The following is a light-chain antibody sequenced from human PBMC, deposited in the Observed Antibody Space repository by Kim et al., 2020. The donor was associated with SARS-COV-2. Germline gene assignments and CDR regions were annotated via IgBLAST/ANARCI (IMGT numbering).Light chain of an antibody. V-gene: IGLV3-9*01. CDR2: GDS. CDR1: NIGTKN. CDR3: QVWDSSTGV. J-gene: IGLJ3*02. Sequence: VALGQTARITCGGNNIGTKNVHWFQQKPGQAPVLVICGDSNRPSGIPERFSGSNSGNTATLTISRAQPGDEADYYCQVWDSSTGVFGGGTKRTVL.